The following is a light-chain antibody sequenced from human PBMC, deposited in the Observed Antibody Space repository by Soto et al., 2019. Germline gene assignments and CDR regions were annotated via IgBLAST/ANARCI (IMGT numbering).Light chain of an antibody. V-gene: IGKV3-11*01. CDR3: QQRSNWPLT. CDR2: DAS. Sequence: EIMLKLSPATLSLSPRERATLFCRASQSVSSYFAWYQQEPGQAPNLLIYDASNRATGIPARFSGSGSGTDFTLTISSLEPEDFAVYYCQQRSNWPLTFGQVTRLENK. CDR1: QSVSSY. J-gene: IGKJ5*01.